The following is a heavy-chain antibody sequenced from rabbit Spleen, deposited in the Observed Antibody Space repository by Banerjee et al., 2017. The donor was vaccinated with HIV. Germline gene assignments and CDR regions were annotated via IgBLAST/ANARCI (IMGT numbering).Heavy chain of an antibody. CDR1: GFSFSSDYY. V-gene: IGHV1S45*01. D-gene: IGHD6-1*01. CDR2: IVTGSGTT. Sequence: QEQLVESGGGLVQPEGSLTLTCTASGFSFSSDYYMCWVRQAPGKGLEWIGCIVTGSGTTYYASWAKGRFAISKTSSTTVTLQMTDLTAADTATYFCARNNVGAPGYGHAIALWGQGTLVTVS. CDR3: ARNNVGAPGYGHAIAL. J-gene: IGHJ3*01.